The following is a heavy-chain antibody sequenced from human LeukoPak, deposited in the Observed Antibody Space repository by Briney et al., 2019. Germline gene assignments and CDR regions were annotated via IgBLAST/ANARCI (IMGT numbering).Heavy chain of an antibody. D-gene: IGHD5-24*01. J-gene: IGHJ3*02. V-gene: IGHV3-66*01. CDR3: AKEMATMNSFDI. Sequence: GGSLRLSCAASGFTVSSTYMSWVRRAPGKGLEWVSAMYSGDSTDYKDSVKGRFIISRDNSKNALYLQMNSLRAEDTAVYYCAKEMATMNSFDIWGQGTMVTVSS. CDR2: MYSGDST. CDR1: GFTVSSTY.